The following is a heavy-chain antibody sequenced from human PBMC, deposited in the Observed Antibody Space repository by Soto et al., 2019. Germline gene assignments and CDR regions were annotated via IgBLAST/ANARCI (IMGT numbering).Heavy chain of an antibody. D-gene: IGHD2-15*01. CDR2: ISSSSSTI. Sequence: VQLVESGGGVVQPGRSLRLSCAASGFTFSSYGMHWVRQAPGKGLEWVSYISSSSSTIYYADSVKGRFTISRDNAKNSLYLQMNSLRDEDTAVYYCARETQRGKLGYCSGGSCPLDYWGQGTLVTVSS. CDR1: GFTFSSYG. V-gene: IGHV3-48*02. J-gene: IGHJ4*02. CDR3: ARETQRGKLGYCSGGSCPLDY.